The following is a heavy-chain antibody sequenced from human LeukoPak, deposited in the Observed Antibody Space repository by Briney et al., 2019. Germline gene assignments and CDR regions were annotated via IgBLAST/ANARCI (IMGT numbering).Heavy chain of an antibody. CDR3: AKDSSRTYDYVWGSYRPQEYYFDY. CDR1: GFTFSSYA. CDR2: ISYDGSNK. V-gene: IGHV3-30*04. Sequence: PGGSLRLSCAASGFTFSSYAMHWVRQAPGKGLEWVAVISYDGSNKYYADSVKGRFTISRDNSKNTLYLQMNSLRAEDTAVYYCAKDSSRTYDYVWGSYRPQEYYFDYWGQGTLVTVSS. J-gene: IGHJ4*02. D-gene: IGHD3-16*02.